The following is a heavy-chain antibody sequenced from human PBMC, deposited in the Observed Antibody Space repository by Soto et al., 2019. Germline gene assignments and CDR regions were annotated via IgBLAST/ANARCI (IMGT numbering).Heavy chain of an antibody. CDR2: IWYDGSNK. CDR3: ARGRTYYYDSSGYSFAFDI. D-gene: IGHD3-22*01. Sequence: GGSLRLSCAASGFTFSSYGMHWVRQAPGKGLEWVAVIWYDGSNKYYADSVKGRFTISRDNSKNTLYLQMNSLRAEDTAVYYCARGRTYYYDSSGYSFAFDIWGQGTMVTVSS. CDR1: GFTFSSYG. J-gene: IGHJ3*02. V-gene: IGHV3-33*01.